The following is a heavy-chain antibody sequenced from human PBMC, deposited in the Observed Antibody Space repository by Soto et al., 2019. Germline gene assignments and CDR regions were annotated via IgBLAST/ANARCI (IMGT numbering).Heavy chain of an antibody. J-gene: IGHJ6*02. Sequence: QVQLQESGPGLVKPSQTLSLTCTVSGGSISSGDYYWSWIRQPPGKGLEWIGYIYYSGSTYYNPSPKGRVNITRRPAQNQVPPKPSLWTAADPGRYYLSRAPPVVTDVWGQGTTVTVSS. CDR1: GGSISSGDYY. CDR3: SRAPPVVTDV. CDR2: IYYSGST. D-gene: IGHD5-18*01. V-gene: IGHV4-30-4*01.